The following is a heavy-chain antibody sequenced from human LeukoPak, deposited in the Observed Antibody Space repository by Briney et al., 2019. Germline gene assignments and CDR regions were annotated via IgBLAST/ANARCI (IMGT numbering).Heavy chain of an antibody. CDR2: IRYDGSNK. Sequence: GGSLRLSCAASGFTFSSYGMHWVRQAPGKGLEWVAFIRYDGSNKYYADSVKGRFTISRDNSKNTLYLQMNSLRAEDTAVYYCAKGLREYSSSNNWFDPWGQGTLVTVSS. J-gene: IGHJ5*02. CDR3: AKGLREYSSSNNWFDP. D-gene: IGHD6-6*01. CDR1: GFTFSSYG. V-gene: IGHV3-30*02.